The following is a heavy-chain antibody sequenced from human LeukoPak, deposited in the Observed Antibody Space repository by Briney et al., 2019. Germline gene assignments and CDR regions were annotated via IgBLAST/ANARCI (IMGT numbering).Heavy chain of an antibody. Sequence: SETLSLTCAVSGYSISSGYYWGWIRQPPGKGLEWIGSIYHSGSTYYHPSLKSRVTISVDTSKNQFSLKLSSVTAADTAVYYCARHIFSVEYYYDSSGYYFDYWGQGTLVTVSS. V-gene: IGHV4-38-2*01. CDR2: IYHSGST. CDR3: ARHIFSVEYYYDSSGYYFDY. J-gene: IGHJ4*02. CDR1: GYSISSGYY. D-gene: IGHD3-22*01.